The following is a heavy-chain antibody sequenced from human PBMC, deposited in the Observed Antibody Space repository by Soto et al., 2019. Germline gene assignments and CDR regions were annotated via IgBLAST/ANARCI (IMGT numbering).Heavy chain of an antibody. Sequence: EVQLGECGGGLVQPGGALRLSCAASGFTFSDYWMNWLRQAPGKGLEWMANIKEDGSEKYYVDSVRGRFTCSRDNAKNSLYLQMNSLRAEDTAVYYCARGTVTPGLDYWGQGTLVTVSS. CDR1: GFTFSDYW. CDR2: IKEDGSEK. V-gene: IGHV3-7*04. J-gene: IGHJ4*02. CDR3: ARGTVTPGLDY. D-gene: IGHD4-17*01.